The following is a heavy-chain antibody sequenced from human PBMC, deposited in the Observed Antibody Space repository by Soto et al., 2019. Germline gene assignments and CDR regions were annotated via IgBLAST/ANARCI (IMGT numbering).Heavy chain of an antibody. CDR3: ARDPTWTSKSFDY. J-gene: IGHJ4*02. D-gene: IGHD5-12*01. V-gene: IGHV3-33*01. CDR2: IWYDGSNK. CDR1: GFTFSSYG. Sequence: GGSLRLSCAASGFTFSSYGMHWVRQAPGKGLEWVAVIWYDGSNKYYADSVKGRFTISRDNSKNTLYLQMNSLRAEDTAVYYCARDPTWTSKSFDYWGQGTLVTVSS.